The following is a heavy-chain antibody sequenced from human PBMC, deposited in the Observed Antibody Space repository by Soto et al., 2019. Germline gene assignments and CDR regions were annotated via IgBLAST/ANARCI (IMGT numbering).Heavy chain of an antibody. V-gene: IGHV3-30*18. CDR1: GFTFSNYG. D-gene: IGHD1-1*01. J-gene: IGHJ4*02. CDR3: AKEGPITNWYFDY. Sequence: QVQLVESGGGVVQPGRSLRPSCAASGFTFSNYGMHWVRQAPGKGLEWVIVISYDGNVAYYVDSVKGRFTISRDNSKNTLYLQMNSLRTEDTAMYYCAKEGPITNWYFDYWGQGTLVTVSS. CDR2: ISYDGNVA.